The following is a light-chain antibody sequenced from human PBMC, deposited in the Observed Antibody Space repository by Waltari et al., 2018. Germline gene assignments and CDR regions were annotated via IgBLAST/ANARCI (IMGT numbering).Light chain of an antibody. V-gene: IGLV3-1*01. CDR3: QAWDSNTGV. CDR2: QDS. Sequence: SYELTQPPPVSVSPGQTASITCYGDKLGDKYPCWYQQKPGQSPVMVIYQDSKRPSGIPERFSGSNSGNTATLTISGTQAMDEADYYCQAWDSNTGVFGTGTKVTVL. J-gene: IGLJ1*01. CDR1: KLGDKY.